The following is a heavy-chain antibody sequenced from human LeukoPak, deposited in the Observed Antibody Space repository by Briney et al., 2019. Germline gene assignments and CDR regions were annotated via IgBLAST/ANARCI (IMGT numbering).Heavy chain of an antibody. V-gene: IGHV4-30-4*08. J-gene: IGHJ6*02. CDR2: IYYSGST. CDR1: GGSVSSGSYY. CDR3: ARFHYYDSSGYPDYYYYGMDV. D-gene: IGHD3-22*01. Sequence: PSETLSLTCTVSGGSVSSGSYYWSWIRQPPGKGLEWIGYIYYSGSTYYNPSLKSRVTISVDTSKHQFSLKLSSVTAADTAEYYCARFHYYDSSGYPDYYYYGMDVWGQGTTVTVSS.